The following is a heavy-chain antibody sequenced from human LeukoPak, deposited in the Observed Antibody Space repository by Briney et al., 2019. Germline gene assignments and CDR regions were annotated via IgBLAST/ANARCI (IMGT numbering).Heavy chain of an antibody. CDR1: GGSISSYY. CDR2: IYYSGST. Sequence: SETLSLTCTVLGGSISSYYWSWIRQPPGKGLEWIGYIYYSGSTNYNPSLKSRVTISVDTSKNQFSLKLSSVTAADTAVYYCAREVGIAAAGQVYFDYWGQGTLVTVSS. V-gene: IGHV4-59*01. D-gene: IGHD6-13*01. CDR3: AREVGIAAAGQVYFDY. J-gene: IGHJ4*02.